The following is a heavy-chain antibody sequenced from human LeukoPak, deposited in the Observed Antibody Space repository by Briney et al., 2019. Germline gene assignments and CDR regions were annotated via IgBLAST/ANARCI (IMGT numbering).Heavy chain of an antibody. Sequence: SETLSLTCTVSGGSISSYYWSWIRQPPGKGLEWIGYIYYSGTTNYNPSLKSRITTSVDTSKNQFPLKLRCVTAADAAVYYCAGGGLVEAPGNCFDPWGQGTLVTVSS. V-gene: IGHV4-59*08. CDR2: IYYSGTT. CDR1: GGSISSYY. J-gene: IGHJ5*02. CDR3: AGGGLVEAPGNCFDP. D-gene: IGHD1-26*01.